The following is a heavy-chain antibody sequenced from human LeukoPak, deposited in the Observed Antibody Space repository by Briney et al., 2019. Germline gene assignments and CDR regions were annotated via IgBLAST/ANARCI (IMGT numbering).Heavy chain of an antibody. D-gene: IGHD2-8*02. CDR2: TYYSGST. Sequence: PSETLSLTCTVSGGSISSTNYYWSWIRPPPGKGLEWIVSTYYSGSTYSNPSLKRRVTTSLDTFKNQFSLRLSSVTAADTPVYYRARQYCTGGPCYLDFWGRGTLVTVS. CDR1: GGSISSTNYY. V-gene: IGHV4-39*01. CDR3: ARQYCTGGPCYLDF. J-gene: IGHJ4*02.